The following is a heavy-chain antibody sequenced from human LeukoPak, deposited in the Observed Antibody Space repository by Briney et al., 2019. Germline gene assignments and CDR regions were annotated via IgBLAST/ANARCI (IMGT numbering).Heavy chain of an antibody. D-gene: IGHD3-10*01. CDR3: ARGGYYGSGNDFRFDP. CDR1: GGSISSSSYY. Sequence: PSETLSLTCTVSGGSISSSSYYWGWIRQPPGKGLEWIGSIYYSGSTNYNPSLKSRVTISVDTSKNQFSLKLTPVTAADTAVYFCARGGYYGSGNDFRFDPWGQGTLVTVSS. J-gene: IGHJ5*02. V-gene: IGHV4-39*07. CDR2: IYYSGST.